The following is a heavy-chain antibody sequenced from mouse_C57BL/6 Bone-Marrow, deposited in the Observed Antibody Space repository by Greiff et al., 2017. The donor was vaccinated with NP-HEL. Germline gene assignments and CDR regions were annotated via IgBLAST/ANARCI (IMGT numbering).Heavy chain of an antibody. Sequence: QVQLQQSGAELARPGASVKLSCKASGYTFTSYGISWVKQSTGQGLEWIGEIYPRSGNTYYNEQFKGKAPLHADKSSSTAYMELRSLTSEDSAVYFCARGAIYYEYPYYAMDYWGQGTSVTVSS. CDR3: ARGAIYYEYPYYAMDY. J-gene: IGHJ4*01. CDR2: IYPRSGNT. D-gene: IGHD2-4*01. CDR1: GYTFTSYG. V-gene: IGHV1-81*01.